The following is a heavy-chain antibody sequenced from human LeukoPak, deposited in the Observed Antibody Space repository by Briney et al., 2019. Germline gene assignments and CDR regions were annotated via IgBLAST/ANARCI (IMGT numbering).Heavy chain of an antibody. CDR1: GYSFTSYW. CDR3: ARGFDWPPATYYFDH. Sequence: GESLKISCKGSGYSFTSYWIGWVRQMPGKGLEWMGIIYPGDSDTRYSPSFHGQVTISADKSISTAYLQWSSLKAPDTAMYYSARGFDWPPATYYFDHWGQGTLVTVSS. J-gene: IGHJ4*02. D-gene: IGHD3-9*01. V-gene: IGHV5-51*01. CDR2: IYPGDSDT.